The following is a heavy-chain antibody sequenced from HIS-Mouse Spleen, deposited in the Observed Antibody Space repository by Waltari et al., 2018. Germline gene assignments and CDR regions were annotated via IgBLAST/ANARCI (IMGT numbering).Heavy chain of an antibody. CDR1: GGPISRSSSY. CDR2: IYYSGST. J-gene: IGHJ2*01. Sequence: QLQLQESGPGLVKPSETLSLTCTVSGGPISRSSSYCAWIRKPPGKGLEWIGSIYYSGSTYYNPSLKSRVTISVDTSKNQFSLKLSSVTAADTAVYYCAREIPYSSSWYDWYFDLWGRGTLVTVSS. D-gene: IGHD6-13*01. V-gene: IGHV4-39*07. CDR3: AREIPYSSSWYDWYFDL.